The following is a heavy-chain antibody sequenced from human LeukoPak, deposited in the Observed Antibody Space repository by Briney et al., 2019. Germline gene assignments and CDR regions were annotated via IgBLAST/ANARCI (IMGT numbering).Heavy chain of an antibody. Sequence: SETLSLTCAVDGGSLTGYSWAWVRQSPGEGLEWIGEINRVERTIYSPSLESRVSISLEASKNQFFLQLTSVAAADTAMYYCTRGRATPSRLFFDYYFMYVWGPGTPVTVSS. J-gene: IGHJ6*03. V-gene: IGHV4-34*01. CDR2: INRVERT. D-gene: IGHD2-15*01. CDR3: TRGRATPSRLFFDYYFMYV. CDR1: GGSLTGYS.